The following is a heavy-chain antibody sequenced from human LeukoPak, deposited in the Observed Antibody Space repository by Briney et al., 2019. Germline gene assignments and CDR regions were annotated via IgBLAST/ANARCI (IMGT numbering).Heavy chain of an antibody. D-gene: IGHD6-25*01. CDR3: ARGKVRPPFY. J-gene: IGHJ4*02. Sequence: GSLRLSCAASGFTFSSYALHWVRQAPGKGLEWIGEINHSGSTNYNPSLKSRVTISADTSKNQFSLKLSSVTAADTAVYYCARGKVRPPFYWGQGTLVTVSS. V-gene: IGHV4-34*01. CDR1: GFTFSSYA. CDR2: INHSGST.